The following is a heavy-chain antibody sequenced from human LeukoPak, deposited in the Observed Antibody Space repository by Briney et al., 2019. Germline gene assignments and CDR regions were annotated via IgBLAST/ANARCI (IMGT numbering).Heavy chain of an antibody. CDR1: GGTFSSYA. CDR3: ARLSPNYDSSGYRVPA. Sequence: GASVTVSCKASGGTFSSYAISWVRQAPGQGLEWMGGIFPIFGTANYAQKFQGRVTITADESTSTAYMELSSLRSEDTAVYYCARLSPNYDSSGYRVPAWGQGTLVTVSS. J-gene: IGHJ5*02. V-gene: IGHV1-69*13. CDR2: IFPIFGTA. D-gene: IGHD3-22*01.